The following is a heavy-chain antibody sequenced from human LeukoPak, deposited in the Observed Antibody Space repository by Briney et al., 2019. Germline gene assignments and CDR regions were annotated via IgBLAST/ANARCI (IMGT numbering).Heavy chain of an antibody. D-gene: IGHD4-23*01. Sequence: PSETLSLTCTVSGGSISSYYWSWIRQPPGKGLEWIGEINHSGSTNYNPSLKSRVTISVDPPKNQFSLKLTSVTAADTAVYYCAGLRSTVAWASFDYWGQGILVTVSS. CDR2: INHSGST. V-gene: IGHV4-59*08. CDR3: AGLRSTVAWASFDY. J-gene: IGHJ4*02. CDR1: GGSISSYY.